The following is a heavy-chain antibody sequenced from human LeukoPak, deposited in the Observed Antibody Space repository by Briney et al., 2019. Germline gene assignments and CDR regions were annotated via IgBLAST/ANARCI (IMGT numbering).Heavy chain of an antibody. Sequence: SETLSLTCTVSGGSISSYYWSWIRQPPGKGLEWIGYIYYSGSTNYNPSLKSRVTISVDTSKNQFSLKLSSVTAADTAVYYCARDRYQLLPGAFDIWGQGTMVTVSS. CDR2: IYYSGST. CDR3: ARDRYQLLPGAFDI. D-gene: IGHD2-2*01. V-gene: IGHV4-59*12. J-gene: IGHJ3*02. CDR1: GGSISSYY.